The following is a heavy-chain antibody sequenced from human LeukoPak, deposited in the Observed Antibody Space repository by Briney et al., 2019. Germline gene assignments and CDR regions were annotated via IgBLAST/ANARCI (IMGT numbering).Heavy chain of an antibody. J-gene: IGHJ4*02. CDR1: GFTFSSYG. V-gene: IGHV3-30*03. CDR3: ARDRAWNYFDY. D-gene: IGHD3-3*01. Sequence: GGSLRLSCAASGFTFSSYGMHWVRQAPGKGLEWVAVISYDGSNKYYADSVKGRFTISRDNSKNTLYLQMDSLRAEDTAVYYCARDRAWNYFDYWGQGTLVTVSS. CDR2: ISYDGSNK.